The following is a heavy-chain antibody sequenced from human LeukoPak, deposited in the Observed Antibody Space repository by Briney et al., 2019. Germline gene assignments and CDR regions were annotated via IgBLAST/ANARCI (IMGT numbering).Heavy chain of an antibody. V-gene: IGHV3-23*01. D-gene: IGHD1-26*01. CDR2: ISDSGDNP. CDR3: AKDRGGSYFDFDF. CDR1: GFSFSDYA. Sequence: GWSLTLSCAASGFSFSDYAMSWVRQAPGKGLEWVSAISDSGDNPYYADSVKGRFTISRDNSENTLSLQMYSLRAEDTAVYYCAKDRGGSYFDFDFWGRGTLVTVSS. J-gene: IGHJ4*02.